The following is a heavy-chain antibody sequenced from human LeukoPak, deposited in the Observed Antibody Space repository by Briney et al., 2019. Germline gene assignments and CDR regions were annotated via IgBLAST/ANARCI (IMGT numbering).Heavy chain of an antibody. CDR3: ARHDLTYGSGEDNWFDP. J-gene: IGHJ5*02. D-gene: IGHD3-10*01. Sequence: PSETLSLTCTVSGGSLRSNSHYWGWIRQPPGKGLEWIGSIYSSGLTYYNPPLKSRVTFSVDTSKNHFSLKLSSVTAADTALYYCARHDLTYGSGEDNWFDPWGQGILVTVSS. CDR1: GGSLRSNSHY. CDR2: IYSSGLT. V-gene: IGHV4-39*01.